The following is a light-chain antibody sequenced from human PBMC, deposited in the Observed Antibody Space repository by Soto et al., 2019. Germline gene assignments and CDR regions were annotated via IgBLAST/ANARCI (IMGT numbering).Light chain of an antibody. J-gene: IGLJ3*02. Sequence: QSALTQPPSASGSPGQSVTISCTGTSSDVGGYNYVSWYQQHPGKAPKLLIHEVSKRPSGVTDRFSGSKSGNTASLTVSGLQPEDEADYYCSSHAGIINVVFGGGTKLTVL. V-gene: IGLV2-8*01. CDR2: EVS. CDR1: SSDVGGYNY. CDR3: SSHAGIINVV.